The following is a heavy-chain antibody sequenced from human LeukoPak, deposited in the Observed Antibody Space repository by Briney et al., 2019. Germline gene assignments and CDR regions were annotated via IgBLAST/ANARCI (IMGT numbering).Heavy chain of an antibody. D-gene: IGHD2-2*01. CDR1: GFTFSSYS. Sequence: GGSLRLSCAASGFTFSSYSMSWVRQAPGKGLEWVSSISSSSSYIYYADSVKGRFTISRDNAKNSLYLQMNSLRAEDTAVYYCARDHGDVVVPAASPLDYWGQGTLVTVSS. V-gene: IGHV3-21*01. J-gene: IGHJ4*02. CDR3: ARDHGDVVVPAASPLDY. CDR2: ISSSSSYI.